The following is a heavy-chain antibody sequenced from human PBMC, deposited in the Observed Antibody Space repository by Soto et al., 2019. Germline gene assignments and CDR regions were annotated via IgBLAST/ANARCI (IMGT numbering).Heavy chain of an antibody. D-gene: IGHD2-2*01. Sequence: PSETLALTCTVSGGSISSYDWSWIRQPPGKGLEWIGYIYYSGSTNYNPSLKSRVTISVDTSKNQFSLKLSSVTAADTAVYYCAREARPKYQLPLGHWFDPWGQGTLVTVSS. CDR2: IYYSGST. J-gene: IGHJ5*02. CDR1: GGSISSYD. V-gene: IGHV4-59*01. CDR3: AREARPKYQLPLGHWFDP.